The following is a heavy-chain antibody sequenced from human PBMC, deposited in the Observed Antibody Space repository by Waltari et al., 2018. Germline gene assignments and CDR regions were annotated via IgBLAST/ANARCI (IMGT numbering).Heavy chain of an antibody. CDR1: GGTFSSYT. Sequence: QVQLVQSGAEVKKPGAQVKVSCKDSGGTFSSYTISRVRQAPGQGLEWMGRINPILAIANYAQKFQGRVTITAAKSTSTAYMELSSLRSEDTAVYYCARGSYSSGWYQGDYYYGMDVWGQGTTVTVSS. J-gene: IGHJ6*02. CDR3: ARGSYSSGWYQGDYYYGMDV. V-gene: IGHV1-69*02. D-gene: IGHD6-19*01. CDR2: INPILAIA.